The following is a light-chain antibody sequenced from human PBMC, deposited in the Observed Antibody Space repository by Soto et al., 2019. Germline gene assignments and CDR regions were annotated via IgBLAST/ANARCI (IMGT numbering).Light chain of an antibody. CDR3: SSYTSSSTLVYV. V-gene: IGLV2-14*01. CDR1: SSDVVGYNY. Sequence: QSVLTQPASVSGSPGQSITISCTGTSSDVVGYNYVSWYQQHPGKAPKLMIYDVSNRPSGVSNRFSGSKSGNTASLTISGLQAEDEADYYCSSYTSSSTLVYVFGTGTKVTV. CDR2: DVS. J-gene: IGLJ1*01.